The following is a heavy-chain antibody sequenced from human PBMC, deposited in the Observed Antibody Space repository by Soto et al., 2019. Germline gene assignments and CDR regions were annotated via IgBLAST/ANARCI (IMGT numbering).Heavy chain of an antibody. CDR1: GYTFTSYD. CDR2: MNPNTGNS. D-gene: IGHD1-1*01. Sequence: QVQLVQSGAEVRKPGASVKVSCEASGYTFTSYDIYWVRQATGQGLEWMGWMNPNTGNSGYAQKFQGRVTMTSDTSRSTAHMELSSLRSGDTAVYYCARRAETNGWNGFGADKYYFDFWGQGTLVTVSS. CDR3: ARRAETNGWNGFGADKYYFDF. J-gene: IGHJ4*02. V-gene: IGHV1-8*01.